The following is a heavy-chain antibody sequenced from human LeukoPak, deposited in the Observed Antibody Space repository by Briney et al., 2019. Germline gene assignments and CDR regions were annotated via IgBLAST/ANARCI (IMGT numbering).Heavy chain of an antibody. CDR1: GYTFTSYG. D-gene: IGHD2-2*01. J-gene: IGHJ6*03. CDR3: ARCSSTVPAYYYYYMDV. V-gene: IGHV1-18*01. CDR2: ISAYNGNT. Sequence: ASVKVSCKASGYTFTSYGISWVRQAPGQGLEWMGWISAYNGNTNYAQKLQGRVTMTTDTSTSTAYMELRSLRSDDTAMYYCARCSSTVPAYYYYYMDVWGKGTTVTVSS.